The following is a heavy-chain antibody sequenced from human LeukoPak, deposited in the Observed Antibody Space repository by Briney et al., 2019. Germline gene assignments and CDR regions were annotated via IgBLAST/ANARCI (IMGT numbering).Heavy chain of an antibody. D-gene: IGHD6-19*01. Sequence: TGGSLRLSCAASGFTFSSYWMSWVRQAPGKGLEWVANIKQDGSEKYYVDSVKGRFTISRDNAKNSLYLQMNSLRAEDTAVYYCARDKTDSSGWFSYYYYMDVWGKGTTVTVSS. CDR3: ARDKTDSSGWFSYYYYMDV. CDR2: IKQDGSEK. J-gene: IGHJ6*03. V-gene: IGHV3-7*01. CDR1: GFTFSSYW.